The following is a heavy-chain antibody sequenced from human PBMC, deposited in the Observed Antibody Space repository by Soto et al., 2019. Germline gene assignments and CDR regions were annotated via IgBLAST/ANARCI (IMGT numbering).Heavy chain of an antibody. CDR1: GGSVNTDTSY. D-gene: IGHD6-6*01. V-gene: IGHV4-61*01. CDR3: ERLNSSRSFDP. J-gene: IGHJ5*02. CDR2: IYFTGGT. Sequence: PSETLSLTCTASGGSVNTDTSYWTWIRQPPGRGMEWIGYIYFTGGTKYNPSLKSRVTMSLDTSSNQFSLRLSAVTTADTAVYFCERLNSSRSFDPWGQGTLVTVSS.